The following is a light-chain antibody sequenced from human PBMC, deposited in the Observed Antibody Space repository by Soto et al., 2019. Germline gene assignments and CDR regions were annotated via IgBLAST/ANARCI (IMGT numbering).Light chain of an antibody. J-gene: IGKJ4*01. Sequence: DVQMTQSPSSLSAFVGDRVTITCRASQGIAPYLAWFQQKPGKVPKLLIYATSTLQSGVPSRFSGSGSGTDFTLTINSLQPEDVGTYYCQKYNSAPTPLGGGTKVDIK. CDR2: ATS. V-gene: IGKV1-27*01. CDR3: QKYNSAPTP. CDR1: QGIAPY.